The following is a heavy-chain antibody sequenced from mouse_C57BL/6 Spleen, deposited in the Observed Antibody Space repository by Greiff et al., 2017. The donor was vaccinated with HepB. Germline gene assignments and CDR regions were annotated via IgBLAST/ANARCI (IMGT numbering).Heavy chain of an antibody. V-gene: IGHV1-15*01. CDR2: IDPETGGT. Sequence: VQLQQSGAELVRPGASVTLSCKASGYTFTDYEMHWVKQTPVHGLDWIGAIDPETGGTAYNQKFKGTAILTADKSSSTAYMELRSLTSEDSAVYYWTRSERIVSYGSHYFDYWGQGTTLTVSS. CDR1: GYTFTDYE. CDR3: TRSERIVSYGSHYFDY. D-gene: IGHD1-1*01. J-gene: IGHJ2*01.